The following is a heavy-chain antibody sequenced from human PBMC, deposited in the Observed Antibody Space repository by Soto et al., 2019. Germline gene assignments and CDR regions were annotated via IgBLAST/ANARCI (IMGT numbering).Heavy chain of an antibody. V-gene: IGHV3-23*01. CDR3: ARGINSDY. Sequence: EVQLLESGGGLVQPGGSLRLSCAASGFTFSSYAMSWVRQTPGKGLEWVSGISAGGDNTYYADSVKGRLTISRDNSKNTLYLQMNSLRAEDTAVYYCARGINSDYWGQGTLVTVSS. D-gene: IGHD3-10*01. CDR1: GFTFSSYA. J-gene: IGHJ4*02. CDR2: ISAGGDNT.